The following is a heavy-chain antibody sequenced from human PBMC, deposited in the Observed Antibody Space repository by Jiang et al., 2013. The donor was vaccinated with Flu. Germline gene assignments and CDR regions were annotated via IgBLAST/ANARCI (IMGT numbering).Heavy chain of an antibody. V-gene: IGHV5-51*01. D-gene: IGHD6-13*01. CDR3: ARHVRSAAAGKIFDY. J-gene: IGHJ4*02. CDR2: IYPGDSDT. Sequence: GVIYPGDSDTRYSPSFQGQVTISADKSISTAYLQWSSLKASDTAMYYCARHVRSAAAGKIFDYWGQGTLVTVSS.